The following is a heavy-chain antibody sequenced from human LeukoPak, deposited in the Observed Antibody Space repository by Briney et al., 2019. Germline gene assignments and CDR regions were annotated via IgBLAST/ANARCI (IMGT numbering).Heavy chain of an antibody. CDR1: GFTFISYW. J-gene: IGHJ4*02. CDR2: IKQDGSEK. Sequence: GGALRLSCASSGFTFISYWMNWVRQAPGKGLEWVANIKQDGSEKYYVDSVKGRFTISRDNAKNSLYLKMNSLRAEDTAVYYCASLDYWGRGTLVTVSS. V-gene: IGHV3-7*01. CDR3: ASLDY.